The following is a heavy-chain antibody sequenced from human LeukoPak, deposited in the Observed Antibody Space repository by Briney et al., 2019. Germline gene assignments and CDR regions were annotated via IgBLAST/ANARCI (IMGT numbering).Heavy chain of an antibody. V-gene: IGHV3-23*01. CDR3: AKDWSYDILTGYRAPHDAFDI. Sequence: PGGSLRLSCAASGFTFSSYAMSWVRQAPGKGLEWVSAISGSGGSTYYADSVKGRFTTSRDNSKNTLYLQMNSLRAEDTAVYYCAKDWSYDILTGYRAPHDAFDIWGQGTMVTVSS. D-gene: IGHD3-9*01. CDR2: ISGSGGST. CDR1: GFTFSSYA. J-gene: IGHJ3*02.